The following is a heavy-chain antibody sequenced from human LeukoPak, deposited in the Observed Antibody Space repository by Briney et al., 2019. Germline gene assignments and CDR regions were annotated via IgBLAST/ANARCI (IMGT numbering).Heavy chain of an antibody. V-gene: IGHV3-30-3*01. J-gene: IGHJ4*02. CDR2: ISYDGSNK. CDR3: ARVFRDTIFGVVDY. D-gene: IGHD3-3*01. CDR1: GFTFSSYA. Sequence: GGSLRLSCAASGFTFSSYAMRWVRQAPGKGLEWVAVISYDGSNKYYADSVKGRFTISRDNSKNTLYLQMNSLRAEDTAVYYCARVFRDTIFGVVDYWGQGTLVTVSS.